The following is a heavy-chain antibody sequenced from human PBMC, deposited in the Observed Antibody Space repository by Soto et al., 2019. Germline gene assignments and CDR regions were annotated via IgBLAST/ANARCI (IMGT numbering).Heavy chain of an antibody. V-gene: IGHV3-21*01. CDR2: ISSSSSYI. CDR1: GFAFSSYS. J-gene: IGHJ6*02. Sequence: EVQLVESGGGLVKPGGSLRLSCAASGFAFSSYSMNWVRQAPGKGLEWVSSISSSSSYIYYADSVKGRFTISRDNAKNSLDLQMNSLRAEDTAVYYCARDRPYGMDVWGQGTTVTVSS. CDR3: ARDRPYGMDV.